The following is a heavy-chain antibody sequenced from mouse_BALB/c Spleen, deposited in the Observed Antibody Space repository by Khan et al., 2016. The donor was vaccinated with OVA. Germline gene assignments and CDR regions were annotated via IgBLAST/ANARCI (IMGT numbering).Heavy chain of an antibody. J-gene: IGHJ3*01. CDR3: AREYDFFAY. V-gene: IGHV1-26*01. Sequence: IQLVQSGPDLVQTGASVSISCKASGYSFTAYYMNWVKLSHGKSLECIGRINPTTANTNSNPTFKGKAILTVDTSSSTAYMELRSLTSEDSTVNFCAREYDFFAYWGQGTLVTVSA. CDR1: GYSFTAYY. CDR2: INPTTANT. D-gene: IGHD2-14*01.